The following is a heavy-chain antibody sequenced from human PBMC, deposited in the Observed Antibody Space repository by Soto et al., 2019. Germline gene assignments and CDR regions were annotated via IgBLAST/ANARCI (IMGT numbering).Heavy chain of an antibody. CDR3: ARDLFLENYYDSSGYYLPFDY. D-gene: IGHD3-22*01. J-gene: IGHJ4*02. CDR1: GYTFTSYG. CDR2: ISAYNGNT. Sequence: ASVKVSCKASGYTFTSYGISWVRQAPGQGLEWMGWISAYNGNTNYAQKLQGRVTMTTDTSTSTAYMELRSLRSDDTAVYYCARDLFLENYYDSSGYYLPFDYWGQGTLVTVSS. V-gene: IGHV1-18*04.